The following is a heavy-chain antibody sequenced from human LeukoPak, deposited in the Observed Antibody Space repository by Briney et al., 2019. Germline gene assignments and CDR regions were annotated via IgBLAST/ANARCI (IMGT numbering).Heavy chain of an antibody. CDR3: ARDGDLYYYDSSDYWAFDI. V-gene: IGHV1-18*01. Sequence: ASVKVSCKASDYTFTNYGISWVRQAPGQGLEWMGWISTYNGDTNYAQKLQDRVTMTTDTSTSTAYMELRSLRSDDTAVYYCARDGDLYYYDSSDYWAFDIWGQGTMVTVSS. CDR2: ISTYNGDT. J-gene: IGHJ3*02. D-gene: IGHD3-22*01. CDR1: DYTFTNYG.